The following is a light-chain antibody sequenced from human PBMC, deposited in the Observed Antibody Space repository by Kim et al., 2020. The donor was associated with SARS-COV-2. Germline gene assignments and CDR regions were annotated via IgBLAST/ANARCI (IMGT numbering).Light chain of an antibody. V-gene: IGLV4-69*02. CDR2: LDSDGSH. J-gene: IGLJ3*02. Sequence: QPVLTQPPSASASLGASVKLTCTLSSGHSNYAIAWHQQQPEKGPRFLMKLDSDGSHNKGDGIPDRFSGSSSGAERYLTISSLQSEDEADYYCQTWDTGVRLFGGGTQLTVL. CDR3: QTWDTGVRL. CDR1: SGHSNYA.